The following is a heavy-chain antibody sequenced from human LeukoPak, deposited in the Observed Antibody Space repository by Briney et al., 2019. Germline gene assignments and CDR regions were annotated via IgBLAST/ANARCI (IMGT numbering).Heavy chain of an antibody. Sequence: PSETLSLTCTVSGGSIISTTYYWGWIRQPPGEGLEWIGSIDYSGSTYYNPSLKSRVTISVDTSKNQFSLNLSSVTAADTAVYSCARASGSSWYERRPHAYYYYMDVWGKGTTVTVSS. V-gene: IGHV4-39*07. CDR3: ARASGSSWYERRPHAYYYYMDV. D-gene: IGHD6-13*01. CDR2: IDYSGST. CDR1: GGSIISTTYY. J-gene: IGHJ6*03.